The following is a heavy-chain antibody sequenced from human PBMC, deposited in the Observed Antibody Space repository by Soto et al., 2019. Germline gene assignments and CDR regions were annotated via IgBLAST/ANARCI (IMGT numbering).Heavy chain of an antibody. D-gene: IGHD6-6*01. J-gene: IGHJ3*02. V-gene: IGHV3-23*01. CDR3: AKDRSRTSIADTFDI. CDR1: GFTFRNYA. Sequence: EVQLLESGGGLVQPGGSLRLSCAASGFTFRNYAMSWVRQAPGKGLEWVSAITDSGGNKYHADSVKGRFTISRDNSMDTLYLQMNSLRADDTAVYYCAKDRSRTSIADTFDIWGQGTMVTVSS. CDR2: ITDSGGNK.